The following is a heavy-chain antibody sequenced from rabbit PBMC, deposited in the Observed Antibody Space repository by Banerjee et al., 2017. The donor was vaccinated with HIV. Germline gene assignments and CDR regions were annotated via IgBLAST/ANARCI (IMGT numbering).Heavy chain of an antibody. Sequence: QSLEESGGDLVKPGASLTLTCTASGFSFSSGYYMCWVRQAPGEGLELIACIYTSSGSTYYASWVNGRFTISSHNAQNTLYLQLNSLTAADTATYFCARDNAGSSYFPLWGPGTLVTVS. CDR3: ARDNAGSSYFPL. CDR1: GFSFSSGYY. CDR2: IYTSSGST. V-gene: IGHV1S40*01. D-gene: IGHD8-1*01. J-gene: IGHJ6*01.